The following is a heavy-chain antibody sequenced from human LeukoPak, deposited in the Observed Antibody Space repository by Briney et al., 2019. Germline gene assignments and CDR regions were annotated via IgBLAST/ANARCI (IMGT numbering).Heavy chain of an antibody. CDR3: ARVTIFGVVPEGGLDY. D-gene: IGHD3-3*01. CDR1: GFTFRDYW. Sequence: GGSLRLSCGASGFTFRDYWMSWVRQAPGKGLEWVANIKQDGSEKYYVDSVKGRFTISRDNAKNSLYLQMNSLRAEDTAVYYCARVTIFGVVPEGGLDYWGQGTLVTASS. CDR2: IKQDGSEK. J-gene: IGHJ4*02. V-gene: IGHV3-7*01.